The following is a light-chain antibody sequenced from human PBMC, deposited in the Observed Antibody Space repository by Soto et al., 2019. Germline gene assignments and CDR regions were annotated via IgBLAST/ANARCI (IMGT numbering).Light chain of an antibody. Sequence: QSVLMQPPSVSAAPGQKVTISCSGSSSDIGRNYVSWYKHLPRTAPKLLIYENYKRPSGIPDRFSGSKSGTSATLGITGLQTGDEADYYCGTWDSSLTTFVFGTGTKVTVL. CDR1: SSDIGRNY. J-gene: IGLJ1*01. V-gene: IGLV1-51*02. CDR2: ENY. CDR3: GTWDSSLTTFV.